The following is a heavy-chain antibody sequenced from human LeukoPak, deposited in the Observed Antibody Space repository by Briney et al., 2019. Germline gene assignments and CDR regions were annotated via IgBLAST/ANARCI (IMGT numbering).Heavy chain of an antibody. Sequence: GGSLRLSCAASGFTFSSYSMNWVRQAPGKGLEWVSYISVSGTTIYYADSVKGRFTISRDKAKNSLSLQMNSLRDEDTAAYYCARDVAYAFDIRGQGTMVTV. D-gene: IGHD5-12*01. CDR2: ISVSGTTI. J-gene: IGHJ3*02. V-gene: IGHV3-48*02. CDR3: ARDVAYAFDI. CDR1: GFTFSSYS.